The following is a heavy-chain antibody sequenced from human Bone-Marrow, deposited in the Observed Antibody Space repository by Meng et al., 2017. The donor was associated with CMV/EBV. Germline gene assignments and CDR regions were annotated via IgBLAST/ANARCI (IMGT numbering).Heavy chain of an antibody. CDR1: GVTFSSYA. Sequence: SVKVSCKASGVTFSSYAISWVRQAPGQGLEWMGGIIPIFGTANYAQKFQGRVTITTDESTSTAYMELNSLRPEDTAVYYCARERERYCSSTSCYGNAFAIWGQGTRVTVSS. D-gene: IGHD2-2*01. J-gene: IGHJ3*02. V-gene: IGHV1-69*05. CDR3: ARERERYCSSTSCYGNAFAI. CDR2: IIPIFGTA.